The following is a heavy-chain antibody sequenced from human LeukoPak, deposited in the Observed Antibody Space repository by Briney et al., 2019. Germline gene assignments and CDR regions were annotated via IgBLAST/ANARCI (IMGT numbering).Heavy chain of an antibody. J-gene: IGHJ1*01. CDR2: ISSSGSTI. D-gene: IGHD2-2*01. V-gene: IGHV3-48*03. Sequence: QPGGSLRLSCVASGFTFSSYEMNWVRQAPGKGLEWVSYISSSGSTIYYADSVKGRFTISRDNAKNSLYLQMNSLRAEDTAVYYCASSPFCSSTSCYRTHFQHWGQGTLVTVSS. CDR1: GFTFSSYE. CDR3: ASSPFCSSTSCYRTHFQH.